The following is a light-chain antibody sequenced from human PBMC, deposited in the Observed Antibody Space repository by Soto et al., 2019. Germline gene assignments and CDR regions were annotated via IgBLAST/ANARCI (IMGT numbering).Light chain of an antibody. CDR1: QDISTY. J-gene: IGKJ3*01. CDR3: QRLNTFPFA. V-gene: IGKV1-9*01. CDR2: AAS. Sequence: DIQLTQSPSFLSASVGDRVTITCRTSQDISTYLAWYQQKPGKAPKLLISAASPLQSGVPSTFSGSGSGTEFTLTITSLQPEDFATYYCQRLNTFPFAFGPGTTVDLK.